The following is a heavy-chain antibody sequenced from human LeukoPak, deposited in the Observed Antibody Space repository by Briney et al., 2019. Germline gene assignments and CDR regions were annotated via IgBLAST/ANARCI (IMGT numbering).Heavy chain of an antibody. D-gene: IGHD1-26*01. V-gene: IGHV3-30*03. CDR2: ISYDGSNK. J-gene: IGHJ4*02. CDR3: AREFRSGSYSEFDY. Sequence: PGGSLRLSCAASGFTFSSYGMHWVRQAPGKGLEWVAVISYDGSNKYYADSVKGRFTISRDNSKNTLYLQMNSLRAEDTAVYYCAREFRSGSYSEFDYWGQGTLVTVSS. CDR1: GFTFSSYG.